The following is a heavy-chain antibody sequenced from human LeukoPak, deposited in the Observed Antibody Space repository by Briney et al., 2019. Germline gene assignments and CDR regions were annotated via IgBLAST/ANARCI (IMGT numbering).Heavy chain of an antibody. Sequence: GGSLRLSCAASGFTFITYAMSWVRQPPGKGLEWVSTVSGSGSRTYYADSVKGRFTISRDNSKNTLFLQMDSLRAEDTAVYYCAKSRLIWFFDYWGQGTLVTVSS. CDR1: GFTFITYA. D-gene: IGHD3-10*01. V-gene: IGHV3-23*01. J-gene: IGHJ4*02. CDR3: AKSRLIWFFDY. CDR2: VSGSGSRT.